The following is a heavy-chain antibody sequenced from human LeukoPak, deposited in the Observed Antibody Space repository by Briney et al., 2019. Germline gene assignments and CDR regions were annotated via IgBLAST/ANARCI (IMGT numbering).Heavy chain of an antibody. D-gene: IGHD2-2*02. V-gene: IGHV4-30-4*03. CDR2: IYYSGST. Sequence: SQTLSLTCTVSGGSISSGDYYWSWIRQPPGKGLEWIGYIYYSGSTNYNPSLKSRVTISVDTSKNQFSLKLSSVTAADTAVYYCTGGLLYSVEYFQHWGQGTLVTVSS. J-gene: IGHJ1*01. CDR3: TGGLLYSVEYFQH. CDR1: GGSISSGDYY.